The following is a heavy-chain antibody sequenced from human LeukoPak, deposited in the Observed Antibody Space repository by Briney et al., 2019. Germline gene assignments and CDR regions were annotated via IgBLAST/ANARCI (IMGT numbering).Heavy chain of an antibody. CDR1: GFTFSSYW. V-gene: IGHV3-7*01. CDR2: IKQDGSEK. J-gene: IGHJ4*02. Sequence: GGSLRLSCAASGFTFSSYWMSWVRQAPGKGLEWVANIKQDGSEKYYVDSVRGRFTISRDNAKNSLYLQMNGLRAEDTAVYYCARRGYYDSSGYSDYWGQGTLVTVSS. D-gene: IGHD3-22*01. CDR3: ARRGYYDSSGYSDY.